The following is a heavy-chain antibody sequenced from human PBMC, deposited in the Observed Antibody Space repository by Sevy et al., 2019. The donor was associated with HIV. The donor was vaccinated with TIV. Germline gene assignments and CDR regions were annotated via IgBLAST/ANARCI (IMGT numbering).Heavy chain of an antibody. CDR1: GYTFTGYY. CDR3: VRDDRDGYFEY. J-gene: IGHJ4*02. CDR2: INPDSGGP. V-gene: IGHV1-2*02. Sequence: ASVKVSCKASGYTFTGYYMHWMRQAPGQGLEWMGRINPDSGGPIYAPKFQGRVTLTRDTSISTAYMDLSRLKSDDTAVYYCVRDDRDGYFEYWGQGTLVTVSS.